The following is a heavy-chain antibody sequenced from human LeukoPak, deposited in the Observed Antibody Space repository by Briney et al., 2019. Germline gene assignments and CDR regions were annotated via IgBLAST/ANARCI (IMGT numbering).Heavy chain of an antibody. V-gene: IGHV3-23*01. J-gene: IGHJ4*02. CDR3: GRDWKLDY. CDR1: GFTFNNFA. D-gene: IGHD1-1*01. Sequence: SGGSLRLSFAASGFTFNNFAMSWVRQAPGKGLEWVSAISDNGGDTKYADSVKGRFTMSRDNSRNTLYLQMNSLRVEDTAIYYCGRDWKLDYWGQGTLVTVSS. CDR2: ISDNGGDT.